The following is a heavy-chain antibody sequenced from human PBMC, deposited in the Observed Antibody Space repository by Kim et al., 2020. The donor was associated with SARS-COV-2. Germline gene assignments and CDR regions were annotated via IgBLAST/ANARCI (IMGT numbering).Heavy chain of an antibody. CDR2: IIPIFGTA. V-gene: IGHV1-69*13. D-gene: IGHD2-2*01. Sequence: SVKVSCKASGGTFSSYAISWVRQAPGQGLEWMGGIIPIFGTANYAQKFQGRVTITADESTSTAYMELSSLRSEDTAVYYCARDHWSNIVVVPAANHRRNWFDPWGQGTLGTVSS. CDR1: GGTFSSYA. J-gene: IGHJ5*02. CDR3: ARDHWSNIVVVPAANHRRNWFDP.